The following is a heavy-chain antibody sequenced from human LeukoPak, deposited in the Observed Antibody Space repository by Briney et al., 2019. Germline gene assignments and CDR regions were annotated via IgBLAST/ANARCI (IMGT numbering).Heavy chain of an antibody. D-gene: IGHD3-10*02. CDR1: GASISWSLYD. V-gene: IGHV4-39*07. CDR2: ISYSGRT. CDR3: ARTSPPDPMLGKPPFDY. J-gene: IGHJ4*02. Sequence: PSETLSLTCAVSGASISWSLYDWGWIRHPPGKGLDWIGYISYSGRTYYNSSLKRRVTIPVDTTHNQFSLILSSEAAADTAVYYCARTSPPDPMLGKPPFDYWGQGTLVSVFS.